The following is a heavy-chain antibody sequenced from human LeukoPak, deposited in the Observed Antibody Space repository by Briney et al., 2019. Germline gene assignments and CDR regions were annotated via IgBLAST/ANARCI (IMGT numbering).Heavy chain of an antibody. CDR2: ISYDGSNK. D-gene: IGHD2-15*01. CDR1: GFTFSSYG. Sequence: PGGSLRLSCAASGFTFSSYGMHWVRQAPGKGLEWVAVISYDGSNKYYADSVKGRFTISRDNSKNTLYLQMNSLRAEDTAVYYCAKEYCSGGSCYEDRAFDIWGQGTMVTVSS. J-gene: IGHJ3*02. V-gene: IGHV3-30*18. CDR3: AKEYCSGGSCYEDRAFDI.